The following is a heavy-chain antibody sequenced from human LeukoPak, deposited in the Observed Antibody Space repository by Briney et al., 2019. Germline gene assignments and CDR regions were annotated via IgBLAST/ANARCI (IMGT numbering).Heavy chain of an antibody. V-gene: IGHV4-59*01. CDR3: ARSRGYDFWSGYWGTDAFDI. J-gene: IGHJ3*02. D-gene: IGHD3-3*01. CDR2: IYYSGST. CDR1: GGSISSYY. Sequence: PSETLSLTCTVSGGSISSYYWGWIRQPPGKGLEWIGYIYYSGSTNYNPSLKSRVTISVDTSKNQFSLKLSSVTAADTAVYYCARSRGYDFWSGYWGTDAFDIWGQGTMVTVSS.